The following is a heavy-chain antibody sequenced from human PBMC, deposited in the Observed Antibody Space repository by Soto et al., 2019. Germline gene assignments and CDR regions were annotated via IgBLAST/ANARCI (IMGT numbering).Heavy chain of an antibody. CDR2: IGSAGDT. CDR3: ARGYLGSFDY. Sequence: EVRLVESGGGLVQPGGSLRLSCAASGFTFSSYAVHWVRQPTGKGLEWVSVIGSAGDTYYPGSVKGRFTISRENAKNSLYLQMNSLRAEDTAVYYCARGYLGSFDYWGQGTVVTVSS. CDR1: GFTFSSYA. D-gene: IGHD7-27*01. J-gene: IGHJ4*02. V-gene: IGHV3-13*01.